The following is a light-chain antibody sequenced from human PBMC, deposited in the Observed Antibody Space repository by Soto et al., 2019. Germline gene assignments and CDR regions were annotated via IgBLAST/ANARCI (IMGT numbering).Light chain of an antibody. J-gene: IGKJ1*01. CDR2: RAS. CDR1: QTISRW. V-gene: IGKV1-5*03. CDR3: QQYQTWT. Sequence: DIQMTQSPLTLSASVGDRVTITCRASQTISRWLAWYQQKPGKAPKLLIYRASSLESGVPSRFSGSGSGTEFTLNISSLQSDDSATYYCQQYQTWTFGQGNKVEI.